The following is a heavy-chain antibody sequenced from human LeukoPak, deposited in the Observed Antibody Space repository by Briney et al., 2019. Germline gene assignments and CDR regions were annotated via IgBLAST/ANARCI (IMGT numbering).Heavy chain of an antibody. CDR3: AKDRGQLVPKYNWFDP. J-gene: IGHJ5*02. CDR1: GFAFSSYA. D-gene: IGHD6-6*01. Sequence: PGGSLRLSCAASGFAFSSYAMNWVRQAPGKGLEWVSAISSSGSSTYYADSVKGRFTISRDNSKNTLYLQMNSLRAEDTAVYYCAKDRGQLVPKYNWFDPWGPGTLVTVSS. V-gene: IGHV3-23*01. CDR2: ISSSGSST.